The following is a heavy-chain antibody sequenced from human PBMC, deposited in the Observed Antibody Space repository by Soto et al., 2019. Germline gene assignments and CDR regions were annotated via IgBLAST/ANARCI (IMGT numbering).Heavy chain of an antibody. D-gene: IGHD3-22*01. V-gene: IGHV3-21*01. CDR3: ARGGDSSGSWPRY. Sequence: PGWSLRLSCAASGFIFSSYSMNRVRQAPGKGLEWVSSVSSSSSYIYYADSLKGRFTISRDNAKNSLYLQMNSLRVEDTAVYYYARGGDSSGSWPRYWGQGTLVTVSS. CDR1: GFIFSSYS. J-gene: IGHJ4*02. CDR2: VSSSSSYI.